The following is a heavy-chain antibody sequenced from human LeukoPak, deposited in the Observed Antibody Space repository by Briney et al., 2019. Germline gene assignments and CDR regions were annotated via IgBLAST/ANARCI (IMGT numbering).Heavy chain of an antibody. J-gene: IGHJ6*03. V-gene: IGHV3-30*01. D-gene: IGHD4-17*01. CDR1: GFTFSGYA. CDR3: AYTVTTSAVMDV. CDR2: ISHDGSNK. Sequence: GGSLRLSCAASGFTFSGYAVHWVRQAPGKGLECVALISHDGSNKYYADSVKGRFTISRDNSKNTLYLQMNSLGAEDTAVYYCAYTVTTSAVMDVWGKGTTVTVPS.